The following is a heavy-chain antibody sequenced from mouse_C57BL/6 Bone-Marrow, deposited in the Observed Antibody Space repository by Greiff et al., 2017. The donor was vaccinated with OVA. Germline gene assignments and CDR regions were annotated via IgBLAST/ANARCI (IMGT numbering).Heavy chain of an antibody. CDR3: ARRAIDGSSWYAMDY. D-gene: IGHD1-1*01. Sequence: QVQLKESGAELARPGASVKLSCRASGYTFPSYGISGVKQKTGQDLEWIGEIYPRSGNTYYNEKFKGKATLTADKSSSTAYMELRSLTSEDSAVYFCARRAIDGSSWYAMDYWGQGTSVTVSS. CDR1: GYTFPSYG. V-gene: IGHV1-81*01. J-gene: IGHJ4*01. CDR2: IYPRSGNT.